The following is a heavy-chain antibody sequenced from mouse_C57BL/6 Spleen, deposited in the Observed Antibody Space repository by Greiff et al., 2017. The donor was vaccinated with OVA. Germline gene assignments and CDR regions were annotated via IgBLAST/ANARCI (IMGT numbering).Heavy chain of an antibody. J-gene: IGHJ3*01. CDR2: IDPETGGT. D-gene: IGHD5-5*01. CDR3: TRDYRFAY. V-gene: IGHV1-15*01. CDR1: GYTFTDSD. Sequence: QVQLKQSGAELVRPGASVTLSCKASGYTFTDSDMHWVKQTPVHGLSWIGAIDPETGGTAYNQKFKGKAILTADKSSSTAYMELRSLTSEDSAVYYCTRDYRFAYWGQGTLVTVSA.